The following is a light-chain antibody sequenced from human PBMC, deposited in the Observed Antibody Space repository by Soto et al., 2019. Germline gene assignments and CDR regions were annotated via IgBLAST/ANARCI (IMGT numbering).Light chain of an antibody. CDR2: EVS. CDR3: SSYTSSSTYV. Sequence: QSALTQPASVSGSPGQSITISCTGTSSDVGGYNYVSWYQQHPGKAPKLMIYEVSNRPSGVSNRFSGSKSGNTASLTISGHQAEDEDDYYCSSYTSSSTYVFGTGTKVTVL. V-gene: IGLV2-14*01. J-gene: IGLJ1*01. CDR1: SSDVGGYNY.